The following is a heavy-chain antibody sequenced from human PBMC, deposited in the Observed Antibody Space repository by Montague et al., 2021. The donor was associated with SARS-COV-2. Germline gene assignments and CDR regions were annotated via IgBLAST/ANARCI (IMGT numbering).Heavy chain of an antibody. V-gene: IGHV3-23*01. D-gene: IGHD2-2*01. Sequence: SLRLSCAASGFTFSSYAMSWVRQAPGKGLEWVSAISGSGGSTYYADSVKGRFTISRDNSKNTLYLQMNSLRAEDTSIYYCAKQGCSSTTCYANCWGQGTLVTVSA. CDR2: ISGSGGST. CDR1: GFTFSSYA. J-gene: IGHJ4*02. CDR3: AKQGCSSTTCYANC.